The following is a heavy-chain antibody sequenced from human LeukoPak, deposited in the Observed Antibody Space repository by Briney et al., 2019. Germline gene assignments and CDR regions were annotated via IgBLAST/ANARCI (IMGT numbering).Heavy chain of an antibody. D-gene: IGHD6-13*01. CDR2: IYPGDSDT. CDR1: GYSFISYW. J-gene: IGHJ4*02. V-gene: IGHV5-51*01. CDR3: ARQDSSSWYNAY. Sequence: GESLKISCKGSGYSFISYWIAWVRQMPGKGLEWMGIIYPGDSDTRYSPSFQGRVTIPADKSISTAYLQWSSLKASDTAIYYCARQDSSSWYNAYWGQGTLVTVSS.